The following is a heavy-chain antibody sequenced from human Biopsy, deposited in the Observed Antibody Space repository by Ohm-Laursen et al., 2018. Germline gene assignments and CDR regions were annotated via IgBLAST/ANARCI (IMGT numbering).Heavy chain of an antibody. J-gene: IGHJ5*02. Sequence: SDTLSLTCPVSGGSISSSTTYYWAWLRQPPGKGLEWIGSIYNTETTFYNPSLKSRVTISVDTSTNQFSRKVSSVTAAGTALYFCARHPTGFWFDPWGHGTLVTVSS. CDR3: ARHPTGFWFDP. CDR2: IYNTETT. CDR1: GGSISSSTTYY. V-gene: IGHV4-39*01.